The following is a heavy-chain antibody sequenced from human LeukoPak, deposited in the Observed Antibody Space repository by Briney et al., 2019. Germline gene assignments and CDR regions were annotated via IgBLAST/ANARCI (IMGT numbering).Heavy chain of an antibody. V-gene: IGHV1-69*01. CDR3: ARGRASSTSPYAFDI. CDR2: IIPIFGTA. Sequence: GSSVKVSCKASGGTFSSYAISWVLQAPGQGLEWMGGIIPIFGTANYAQKFQGRVTITADESTSTAYMELSSLRSEDTAVYYCARGRASSTSPYAFDIWGQGTMVTVSS. J-gene: IGHJ3*02. CDR1: GGTFSSYA. D-gene: IGHD2-2*01.